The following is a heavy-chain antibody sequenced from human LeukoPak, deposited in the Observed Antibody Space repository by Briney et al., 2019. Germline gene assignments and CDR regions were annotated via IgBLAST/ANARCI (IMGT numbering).Heavy chain of an antibody. CDR3: AGRYGSGSYYAY. V-gene: IGHV4-59*01. CDR2: IYYSGSP. J-gene: IGHJ4*02. D-gene: IGHD3-10*01. CDR1: GGSISSYY. Sequence: PSETQSLTCTVSGGSISSYYWSWLRQPPGKGLEWIGYIYYSGSPNYHPSLKSRVPFSVEKSKNHFFLKMSSVNAGAPAVYYCAGRYGSGSYYAYWGQGTLVTVSS.